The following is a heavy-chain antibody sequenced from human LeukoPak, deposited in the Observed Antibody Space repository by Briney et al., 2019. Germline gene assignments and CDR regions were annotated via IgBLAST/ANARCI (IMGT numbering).Heavy chain of an antibody. CDR1: GFTFSSDA. J-gene: IGHJ4*02. CDR3: AKDRMVCGY. CDR2: ISDSGGKT. Sequence: GGSLRLSCAASGFTFSSDAMSWVRQAPGKGLEWVSAISDSGGKTYYADSVKGRFTISRDNSKNTLYLQMNSLRAEDTAVYYCAKDRMVCGYWGQGTLVTVSS. D-gene: IGHD3-10*01. V-gene: IGHV3-23*01.